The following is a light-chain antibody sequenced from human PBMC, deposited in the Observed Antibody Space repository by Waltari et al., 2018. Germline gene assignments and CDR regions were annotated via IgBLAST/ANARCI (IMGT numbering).Light chain of an antibody. V-gene: IGKV3-11*01. CDR1: QSVGSS. J-gene: IGKJ2*03. CDR2: SAS. CDR3: FQHSSGLS. Sequence: VILTQSPATLSLSLGERATLSCRASQSVGSSVAWYHQKPGQAPRLLIRSASSRATGIPDRFSGGGSGTEFTLTISSLETEDVGIYHCFQHSSGLSFGQGTEVEI.